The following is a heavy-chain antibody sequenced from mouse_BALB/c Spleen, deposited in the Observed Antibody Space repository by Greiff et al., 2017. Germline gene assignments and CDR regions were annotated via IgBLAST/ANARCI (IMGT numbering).Heavy chain of an antibody. V-gene: IGHV1-14*01. D-gene: IGHD2-1*01. Sequence: EVQLQQSGPELVKPGASVKMSCKASGYTFTSYVMHWVKQKPGQGLEWIGYINPYNDGTKYNEKFKGKATLTSDKSSSTAYMELSSLTSEDSAVYYCARSGFYYGNYADYWGQGTSVTVSS. CDR3: ARSGFYYGNYADY. CDR1: GYTFTSYV. J-gene: IGHJ4*01. CDR2: INPYNDGT.